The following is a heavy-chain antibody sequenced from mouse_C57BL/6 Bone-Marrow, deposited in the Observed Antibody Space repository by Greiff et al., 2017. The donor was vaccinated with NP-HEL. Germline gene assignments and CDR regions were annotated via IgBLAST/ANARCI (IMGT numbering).Heavy chain of an antibody. CDR3: ASLYYDYSFAY. J-gene: IGHJ3*01. Sequence: VKLMESGAELARPGASVKLSCKASGYTFTSYGISWVKQRTGQGLEWIGEIYPRSGNTYYNEKFKGKATLTADKSSSTAYMELRSLTSEDSAVYFCASLYYDYSFAYWGQGTLVTVSA. CDR1: GYTFTSYG. V-gene: IGHV1-81*01. CDR2: IYPRSGNT. D-gene: IGHD2-4*01.